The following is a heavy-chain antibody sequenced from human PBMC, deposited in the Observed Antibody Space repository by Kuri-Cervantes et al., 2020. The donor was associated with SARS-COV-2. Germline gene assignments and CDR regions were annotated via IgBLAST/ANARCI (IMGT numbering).Heavy chain of an antibody. Sequence: SQTLSLTCAVYGGSFSGYCWSWIRQPPGKGLEWIGEINHSGSTNYNPSLKSRVTISVDTSKNQFSLKLSSVTAADTAVYYCARISAVPAAKRTYYFDYWGQGTLVTVSS. D-gene: IGHD2-2*01. CDR1: GGSFSGYC. J-gene: IGHJ4*02. CDR3: ARISAVPAAKRTYYFDY. CDR2: INHSGST. V-gene: IGHV4-34*01.